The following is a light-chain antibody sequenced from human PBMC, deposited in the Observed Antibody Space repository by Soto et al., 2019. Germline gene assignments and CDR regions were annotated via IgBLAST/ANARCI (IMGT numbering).Light chain of an antibody. CDR2: EVS. J-gene: IGLJ3*02. V-gene: IGLV2-14*01. CDR1: SSDVGGYNY. Sequence: QSALTQPASVSGSPGQSITISCTGTSSDVGGYNYVSWYQQHPGKAPKLMIYEVSNRPSGVSNRFSGSKSGNTASLTISGLQAEDEADYYRSSYTSSSPWVFGGGTQLPV. CDR3: SSYTSSSPWV.